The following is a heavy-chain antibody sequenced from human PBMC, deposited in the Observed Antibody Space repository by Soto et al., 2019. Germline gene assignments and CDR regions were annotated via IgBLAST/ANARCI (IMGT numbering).Heavy chain of an antibody. V-gene: IGHV3-23*01. Sequence: VSLRLSCAASVFIFSSHALTWARQAPGKGLEWVSAISATADSTYYADSVKGRFTISRDNSKNTLYLQMNSLRAEDTAVYYCAKDGGYDYYYYYGMDVWGQGTTVTVSS. CDR2: ISATADST. D-gene: IGHD5-12*01. J-gene: IGHJ6*02. CDR1: VFIFSSHA. CDR3: AKDGGYDYYYYYGMDV.